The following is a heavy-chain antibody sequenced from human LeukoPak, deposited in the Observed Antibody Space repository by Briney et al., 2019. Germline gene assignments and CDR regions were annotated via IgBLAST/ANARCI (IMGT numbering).Heavy chain of an antibody. CDR2: ISAYNGNT. V-gene: IGHV1-18*01. CDR3: ARQYSSGWYMSAFDI. J-gene: IGHJ3*02. Sequence: ASVKVSCKASGYTFTSYGISWVRQAPGQGLEWIGWISAYNGNTNYAQKLQGRVTMTTDTSTSTAYMELRSLRSDDTAVYYCARQYSSGWYMSAFDIWGQGTMVTVSS. CDR1: GYTFTSYG. D-gene: IGHD6-19*01.